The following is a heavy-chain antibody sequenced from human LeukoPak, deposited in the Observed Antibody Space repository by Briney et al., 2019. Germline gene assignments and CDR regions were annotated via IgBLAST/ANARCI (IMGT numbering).Heavy chain of an antibody. CDR2: ISSSGSTI. CDR1: GFTFSSYE. CDR3: ARKRQEGFDY. V-gene: IGHV3-48*03. J-gene: IGHJ4*02. Sequence: PGGSLRLSCAASGFTFSSYEMNWVRQAPGKGLEWISYISSSGSTIYYADSVKGRFTISRDSAKNSLYLQMNSLRAEDTAVYYCARKRQEGFDYWGQGTLVTVSS.